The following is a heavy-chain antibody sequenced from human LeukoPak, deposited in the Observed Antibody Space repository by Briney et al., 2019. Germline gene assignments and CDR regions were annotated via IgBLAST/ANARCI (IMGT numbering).Heavy chain of an antibody. V-gene: IGHV4-59*01. D-gene: IGHD6-13*01. Sequence: SETLSLTCSVSGGSISTYHWSWIRQPPGKGLEWIGYIYYIGTTNYNPSLKSRVTISVDTSKNQFYLKLNSVTAADTAVYFCARAVDSSSWYPDYWGQGTLVTVSS. CDR3: ARAVDSSSWYPDY. CDR2: IYYIGTT. CDR1: GGSISTYH. J-gene: IGHJ4*02.